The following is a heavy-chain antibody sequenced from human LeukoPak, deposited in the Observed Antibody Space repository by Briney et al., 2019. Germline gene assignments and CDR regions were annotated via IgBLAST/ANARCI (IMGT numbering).Heavy chain of an antibody. D-gene: IGHD2-2*01. CDR1: GYTLSSYG. V-gene: IGHV1-18*01. Sequence: ASAKVSSTPSGYTLSSYGISAVPPTPRQRRECMGGNSAYNGDTNYTQKLQGRVTMTTDTSKSPAYMELSSLRSDDTAVYYCARGRCSTTSCKVDYWGQGTLVTVSS. CDR2: NSAYNGDT. CDR3: ARGRCSTTSCKVDY. J-gene: IGHJ4*02.